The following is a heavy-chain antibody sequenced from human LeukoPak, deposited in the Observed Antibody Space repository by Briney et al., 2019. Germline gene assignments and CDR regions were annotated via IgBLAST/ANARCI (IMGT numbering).Heavy chain of an antibody. CDR2: MYYDGISK. V-gene: IGHV3-33*01. CDR1: GFTFSSYG. D-gene: IGHD2-15*01. J-gene: IGHJ4*02. Sequence: GGSLRLSCAASGFTFSSYGMHWVRQAPGKGLEWVAVMYYDGISKYYADSVKGRFTISRDNSMNTLYLQMSSLRAEDTAVYFCARDLYCSGGSCLYFDYWGQVSLVTVSS. CDR3: ARDLYCSGGSCLYFDY.